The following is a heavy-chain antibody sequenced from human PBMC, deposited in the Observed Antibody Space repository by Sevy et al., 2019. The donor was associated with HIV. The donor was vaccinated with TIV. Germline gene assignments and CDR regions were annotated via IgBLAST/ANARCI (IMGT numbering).Heavy chain of an antibody. CDR1: GFIFSNYN. CDR3: AGENYYDSTAYRFDY. D-gene: IGHD3-22*01. CDR2: ISSSSYI. Sequence: GGSLRLSCAASGFIFSNYNMNWVRQAPGKGLEWVSSISSSSYIYYADSVKGRFTISRDNAKNSLYLQMNSLRAEDTAVYYCAGENYYDSTAYRFDYWGQGTLVTVSS. V-gene: IGHV3-21*01. J-gene: IGHJ4*02.